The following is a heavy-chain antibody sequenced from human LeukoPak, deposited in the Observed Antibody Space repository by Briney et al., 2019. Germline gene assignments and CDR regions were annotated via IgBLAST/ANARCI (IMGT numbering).Heavy chain of an antibody. J-gene: IGHJ5*02. CDR1: GGSISSSSYY. D-gene: IGHD3-10*01. CDR2: IYYSGST. Sequence: SETLSLTCTVSGGSISSSSYYWGWIRQPPGKGLEWIGSIYYSGSTYYNPSLKSRVTISVDTSKNQFSLKLSSVTAPDTAVYYCARHPTYYYGSGSPNWFDPWGQGTLVTVSS. V-gene: IGHV4-39*01. CDR3: ARHPTYYYGSGSPNWFDP.